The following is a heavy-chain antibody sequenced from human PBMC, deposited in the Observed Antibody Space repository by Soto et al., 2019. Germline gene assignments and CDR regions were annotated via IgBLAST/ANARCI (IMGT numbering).Heavy chain of an antibody. CDR2: INGDGRST. CDR3: ARAQYLADDAFDI. D-gene: IGHD2-2*01. J-gene: IGHJ3*02. V-gene: IGHV3-74*01. CDR1: GFISRSYW. Sequence: GGSLRLSCAASGFISRSYWMHWVRQVPGKGLVWVSRINGDGRSTSYADSVKGRFTISRDNAKDTLYLQMNSLRADDTAVYYCARAQYLADDAFDIWGQGAMVTVSS.